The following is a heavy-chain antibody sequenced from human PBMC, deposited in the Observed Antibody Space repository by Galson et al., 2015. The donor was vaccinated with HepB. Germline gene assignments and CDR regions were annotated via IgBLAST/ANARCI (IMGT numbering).Heavy chain of an antibody. J-gene: IGHJ6*02. CDR2: IYSGGST. V-gene: IGHV3-66*01. CDR1: GFTVSSNY. Sequence: SLRLSCAASGFTVSSNYMSWVRQAPGKGLEWVSVIYSGGSTYYADSVKGRFTISRDNSKNTLYLQMNSLRAEDTAVYYCARVAARPYYYGMDVWGQGTTVTVSS. D-gene: IGHD6-6*01. CDR3: ARVAARPYYYGMDV.